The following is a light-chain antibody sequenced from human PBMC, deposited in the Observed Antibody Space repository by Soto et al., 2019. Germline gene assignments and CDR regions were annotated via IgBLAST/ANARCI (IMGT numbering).Light chain of an antibody. CDR3: QSYDTSLSGHVV. CDR2: GNS. CDR1: SSNIGAGYD. Sequence: QSVLTQPPSVSGAPGQRVTISCTESSSNIGAGYDVHWYQQVPGTAPKLLIYGNSNRPSGVPDRFSGSKSGTSASLAITGLQAEDEADYYCQSYDTSLSGHVVFGGGTKLTVL. V-gene: IGLV1-40*01. J-gene: IGLJ2*01.